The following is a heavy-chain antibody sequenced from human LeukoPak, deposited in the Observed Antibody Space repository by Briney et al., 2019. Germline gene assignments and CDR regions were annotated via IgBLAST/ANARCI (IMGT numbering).Heavy chain of an antibody. CDR1: GGSISSGDYY. D-gene: IGHD3-22*01. CDR2: IYYSGST. Sequence: SQTLSLTCTVSGGSISSGDYYWSWIHQPPGKGLEWIGYIYYSGSTYYNPSLKSRVTISVDTSKNQFSLKLSSVTAADTAVYYCARSEYYYDSSGSRPLWYFDYWGQGTLVTVSS. V-gene: IGHV4-30-4*01. J-gene: IGHJ4*02. CDR3: ARSEYYYDSSGSRPLWYFDY.